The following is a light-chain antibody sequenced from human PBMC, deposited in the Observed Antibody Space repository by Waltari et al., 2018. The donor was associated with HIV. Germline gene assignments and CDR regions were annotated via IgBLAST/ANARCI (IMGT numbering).Light chain of an antibody. CDR1: SRDVGSYHY. J-gene: IGLJ1*01. V-gene: IGLV2-14*03. CDR2: DVD. Sequence: SALPQPASVSGSPGPSITIPCSGPSRDVGSYHYVPWYQHHPGQAPKLMIYDVDNRLPGVSSRFSGSKSGNTASLTISGLRAEDEADYYCGSYTSSSTYVFGTGTEVTVL. CDR3: GSYTSSSTYV.